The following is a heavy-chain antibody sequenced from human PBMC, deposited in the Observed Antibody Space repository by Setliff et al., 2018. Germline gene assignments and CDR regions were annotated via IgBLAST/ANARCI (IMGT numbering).Heavy chain of an antibody. CDR3: ARDRYTGYSSSNYYYYGMDV. Sequence: GASVKVSCKASGYTFTSYGISWVRQAPGQGLEWMGWISAYNGNTNYAQKFQGRVTITADESTSTAYMELSSLRSEDTAVYYCARDRYTGYSSSNYYYYGMDVWGQGTTVTVSS. CDR1: GYTFTSYG. CDR2: ISAYNGNT. J-gene: IGHJ6*02. D-gene: IGHD6-13*01. V-gene: IGHV1-18*01.